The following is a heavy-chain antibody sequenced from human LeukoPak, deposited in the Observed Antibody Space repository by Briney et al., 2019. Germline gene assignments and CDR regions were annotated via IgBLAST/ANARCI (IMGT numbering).Heavy chain of an antibody. D-gene: IGHD6-19*01. J-gene: IGHJ4*02. CDR1: GFTFSNYA. V-gene: IGHV3-64*01. CDR2: ISSNGGST. Sequence: GGSLRLSCAASGFTFSNYAMHWVRQAPGKGLEYVSGISSNGGSTYYANSVKGRFIISRDNPKNTLYLQMGSLRAEDMAVYYCARDGKVASGWYYFDYWGQGTLVTVSS. CDR3: ARDGKVASGWYYFDY.